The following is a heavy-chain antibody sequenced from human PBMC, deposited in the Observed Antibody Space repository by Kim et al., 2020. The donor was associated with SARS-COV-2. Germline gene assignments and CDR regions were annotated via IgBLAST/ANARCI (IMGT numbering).Heavy chain of an antibody. CDR1: GFTFSSYG. CDR3: ASRIITMVRGGLDY. Sequence: GGSLRLSCAASGFTFSSYGMHWVRQAPGKGLEWVAVISYDGSNKYYADSVKGRFTISRDNSKNTLYLQMNSLRAEDTAVYYCASRIITMVRGGLDYWGQG. CDR2: ISYDGSNK. D-gene: IGHD3-10*01. V-gene: IGHV3-33*05. J-gene: IGHJ4*02.